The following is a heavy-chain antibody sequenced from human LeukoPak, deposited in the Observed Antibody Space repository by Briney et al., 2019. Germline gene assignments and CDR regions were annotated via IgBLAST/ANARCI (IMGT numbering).Heavy chain of an antibody. CDR3: ARDSPDSSSWIDY. D-gene: IGHD6-13*01. J-gene: IGHJ4*02. CDR1: GGSISSGGYY. CDR2: IYYSGST. Sequence: SQTLSLTCTVSGGSISSGGYYWSWLRQHPGKGLEWIGYIYYSGSTYYNPSLKSRVTISVDTSKNQFSLKLSSVTAADTAVYYCARDSPDSSSWIDYWGQGTLVTVSS. V-gene: IGHV4-31*03.